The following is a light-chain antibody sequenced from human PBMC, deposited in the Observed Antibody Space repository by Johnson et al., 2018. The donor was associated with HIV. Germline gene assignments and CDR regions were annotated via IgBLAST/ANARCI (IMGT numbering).Light chain of an antibody. Sequence: QSVLTQSPSVSAAPGQKVTISCSGGSSNIGSNYVSWYKQLPGTAPKLLIYENDKRPSGIRDRFSGSKSGTSATLDITGLQTGDEADYYCGTWDSSLRGCYVFGTGTKVTVL. CDR3: GTWDSSLRGCYV. V-gene: IGLV1-51*02. CDR2: END. CDR1: SSNIGSNY. J-gene: IGLJ1*01.